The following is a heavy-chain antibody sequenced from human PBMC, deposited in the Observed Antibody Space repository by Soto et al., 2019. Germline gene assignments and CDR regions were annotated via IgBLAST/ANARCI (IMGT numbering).Heavy chain of an antibody. J-gene: IGHJ6*02. CDR3: LMARWDILHYYYYCMDV. CDR2: IYSGGST. V-gene: IGHV3-53*02. D-gene: IGHD2-15*01. CDR1: GFTVSSNY. Sequence: EVQLVETGGGLIQPGGSLRLSCAASGFTVSSNYMSWVRQAPGKGLEWVSVIYSGGSTYYADSVKGRFTISRDNSKNTLYLQMNSLRAEEMAVYYCLMARWDILHYYYYCMDVWGQGTTVTVCS.